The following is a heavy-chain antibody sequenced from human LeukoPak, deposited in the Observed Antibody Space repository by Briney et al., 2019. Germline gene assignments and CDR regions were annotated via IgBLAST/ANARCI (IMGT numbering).Heavy chain of an antibody. D-gene: IGHD3-10*01. CDR3: ARGDYYGSGSYSSHYFDY. Sequence: ASVKVSCKASGYTFRSYAINWVRQAPGQGLEWMGWINPNSGGTNYAQKFQGRVTMTRDTSISTAYMELSRLRSDDTAVYYCARGDYYGSGSYSSHYFDYWGQGTLVTVSS. V-gene: IGHV1-2*02. CDR2: INPNSGGT. J-gene: IGHJ4*02. CDR1: GYTFRSYA.